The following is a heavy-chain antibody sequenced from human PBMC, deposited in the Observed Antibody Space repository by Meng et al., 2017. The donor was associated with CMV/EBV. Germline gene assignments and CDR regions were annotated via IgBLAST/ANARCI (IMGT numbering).Heavy chain of an antibody. CDR2: IIPILGIA. CDR1: GGTFSSYT. V-gene: IGHV1-69*02. D-gene: IGHD1-1*01. Sequence: SGGTFSSYTISWVRQAPGQGLEWMGRIIPILGIANYAQKFQGRVTITADKSTSTAYMELSSLRSEDTAVYYCARGGSRGGTSNFDYRGQGTLVTVSS. CDR3: ARGGSRGGTSNFDY. J-gene: IGHJ4*02.